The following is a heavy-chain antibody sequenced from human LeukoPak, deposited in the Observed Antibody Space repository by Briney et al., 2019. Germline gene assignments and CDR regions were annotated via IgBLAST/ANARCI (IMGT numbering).Heavy chain of an antibody. V-gene: IGHV3-23*01. CDR2: ISGSGGST. J-gene: IGHJ6*02. CDR3: AKDHGYYDFWSGYRYYYYYGMDV. Sequence: GGSLRLSCAASGFTFSSYAMSWVRQAPGKGLEWVSAISGSGGSTYYADSVKGRFTISRDNSKNTLYLQVNSLRAEDAAVYYCAKDHGYYDFWSGYRYYYYYGMDVWGQGTTVTVSS. D-gene: IGHD3-3*01. CDR1: GFTFSSYA.